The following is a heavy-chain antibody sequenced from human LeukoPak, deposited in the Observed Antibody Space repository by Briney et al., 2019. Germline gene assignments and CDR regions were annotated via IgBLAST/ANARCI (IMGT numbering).Heavy chain of an antibody. CDR3: ARRDYGDY. J-gene: IGHJ4*02. CDR1: GYTFTGYY. Sequence: GASVKVSCKTSGYTFTGYYIHWVRQAPGQGLEWMVWSNPNSGGTNYAQKFQGRVTMTRDTSISTAYMELARLRSDDTAVYYCARRDYGDYWGQGTLVTVSS. CDR2: SNPNSGGT. V-gene: IGHV1-2*02.